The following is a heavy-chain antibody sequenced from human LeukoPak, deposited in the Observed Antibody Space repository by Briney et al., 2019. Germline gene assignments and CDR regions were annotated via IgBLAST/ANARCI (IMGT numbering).Heavy chain of an antibody. J-gene: IGHJ4*02. CDR1: GFTFSNYW. CDR3: ARGGTYSFDY. V-gene: IGHV3-74*01. Sequence: TGGSLRLSCAASGFTFSNYWMHWDRQAPGKGLVWVSRVHSDGRSTTYADSVKGRFTISRDNAKNTLYLQMNSLRVEDTAVYYCARGGTYSFDYWGRGTLVTVSS. D-gene: IGHD1-26*01. CDR2: VHSDGRST.